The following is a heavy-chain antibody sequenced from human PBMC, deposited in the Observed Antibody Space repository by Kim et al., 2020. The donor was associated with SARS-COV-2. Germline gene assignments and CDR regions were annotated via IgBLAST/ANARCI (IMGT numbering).Heavy chain of an antibody. V-gene: IGHV4-59*01. D-gene: IGHD6-19*01. J-gene: IGHJ4*02. CDR3: ARDNFSSGAFDY. Sequence: NYNPSLKSRVTISVDTSKNQFSLKLSSVTAADTAVYYCARDNFSSGAFDYWGQGTLVTVSS.